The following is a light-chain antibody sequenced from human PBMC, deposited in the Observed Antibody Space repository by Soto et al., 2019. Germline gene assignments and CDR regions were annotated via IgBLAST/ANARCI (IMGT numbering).Light chain of an antibody. CDR3: QQLNIYPFT. CDR2: AAS. J-gene: IGKJ3*01. V-gene: IGKV1-9*01. CDR1: QGISSY. Sequence: DIQLTQSPSFLSASVGDRVTITCRASQGISSYLAWYQQKPGKAPKLLIYAASTLQSGVPSRFSGSGSVTELTLTISSLQPEDFATYYCQQLNIYPFTFGPGTKVDIK.